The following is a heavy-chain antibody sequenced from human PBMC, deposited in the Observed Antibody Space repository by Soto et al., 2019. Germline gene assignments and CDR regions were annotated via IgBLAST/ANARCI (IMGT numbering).Heavy chain of an antibody. Sequence: QVQLVQSVAEVKKPGSSVKVSCKASVGTFSSYSINWVRQAPGQGLEWMGEIIPIFGTANYAQKFQGRVTITADESTSTAYMELSSLRSEDTAVYYCARDGGRHSGGIDYWGHGNLVTVSS. V-gene: IGHV1-69*01. CDR2: IIPIFGTA. CDR3: ARDGGRHSGGIDY. D-gene: IGHD1-26*01. J-gene: IGHJ4*01. CDR1: VGTFSSYS.